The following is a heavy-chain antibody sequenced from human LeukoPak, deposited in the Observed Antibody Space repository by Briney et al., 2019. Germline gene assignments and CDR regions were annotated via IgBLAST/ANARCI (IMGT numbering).Heavy chain of an antibody. CDR3: ARAPHTSPTDYYFDF. V-gene: IGHV4-34*01. CDR1: GGSFSGYY. Sequence: SETLSLTCAVYGGSFSGYYWSWIRQPPGKGPEWIGTIYRSGSAYHNPSLKSRLTISIDTSKNQFSLKLTSVTAADTALYFCARAPHTSPTDYYFDFWGPGTLVTVSS. CDR2: IYRSGSA. D-gene: IGHD1-14*01. J-gene: IGHJ4*02.